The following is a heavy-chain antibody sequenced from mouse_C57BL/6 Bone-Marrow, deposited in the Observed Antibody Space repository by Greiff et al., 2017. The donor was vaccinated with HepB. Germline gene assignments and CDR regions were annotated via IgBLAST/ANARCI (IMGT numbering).Heavy chain of an antibody. V-gene: IGHV7-3*01. CDR3: ARHIYPSYYYGYFDY. D-gene: IGHD1-1*01. CDR1: GFTFTDYY. J-gene: IGHJ2*01. Sequence: EVMLVESGGGLVQPGGSLSLSCAASGFTFTDYYMSWVRQPPGKALEWLGFIRNKANGYTTEYSASVKGRFTISRDNSQSILYLQMNALRAEDSATYYCARHIYPSYYYGYFDYWGQGTTLTVSS. CDR2: IRNKANGYTT.